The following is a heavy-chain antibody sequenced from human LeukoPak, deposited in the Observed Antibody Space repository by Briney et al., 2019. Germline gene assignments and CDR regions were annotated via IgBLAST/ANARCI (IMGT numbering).Heavy chain of an antibody. V-gene: IGHV3-7*03. CDR2: INSDGSEG. CDR3: ARSSYSSSSSV. CDR1: GFTFSGLW. Sequence: GGSLRLSCAVSGFTFSGLWMSWSRQAPGKGLGWVASINSDGSEGYYADVVKGRFTISRDNAKNSLYLQINSLRAEDTAVYYCARSSYSSSSSVWGQGTMVTVSS. D-gene: IGHD6-6*01. J-gene: IGHJ3*01.